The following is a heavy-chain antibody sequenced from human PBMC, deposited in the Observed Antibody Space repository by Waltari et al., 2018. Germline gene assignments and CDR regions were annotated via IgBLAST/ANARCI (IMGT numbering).Heavy chain of an antibody. D-gene: IGHD3-22*01. CDR3: AKDNYYDSSGYFDY. Sequence: EVQLVESGGGLVQHGRSLRLSCAASGFTFDDYAMHWVRQAPGKGLEWVSGISWNSGSIGYADSVKGRFTISRDNAKNSLYLQMNSLRAEDTALYYCAKDNYYDSSGYFDYWGQGTLVTVSS. CDR2: ISWNSGSI. J-gene: IGHJ4*02. CDR1: GFTFDDYA. V-gene: IGHV3-9*01.